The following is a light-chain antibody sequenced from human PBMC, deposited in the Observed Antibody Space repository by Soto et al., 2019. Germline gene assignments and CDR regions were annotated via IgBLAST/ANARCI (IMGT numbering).Light chain of an antibody. Sequence: IVLTQSPGTLSLSPGERATLSCRAIESISSSYLAWYQQKPGQAPRLLIYGASSRATGIPDRFSGSGSGTDFTLTISRLEPEDFAVYYCQLYGSSPPWTFGQGAKVDIK. V-gene: IGKV3-20*01. CDR1: ESISSSY. CDR2: GAS. CDR3: QLYGSSPPWT. J-gene: IGKJ1*01.